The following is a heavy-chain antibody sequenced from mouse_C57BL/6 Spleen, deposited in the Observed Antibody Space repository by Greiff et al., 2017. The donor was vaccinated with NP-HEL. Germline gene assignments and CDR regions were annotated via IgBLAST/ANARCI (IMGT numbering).Heavy chain of an antibody. D-gene: IGHD1-1*01. J-gene: IGHJ4*01. Sequence: EVKLVESGGGLVQPGGSLKLSCAASGFTFSDYYMYWVRQTPEKRLEWVAYISNGGGSTYYPDTVKGRFTISRDNAKNTLYLQMSRLKSEDTAMYYCARDYYGYAMDYWGQRTSVTVSS. CDR3: ARDYYGYAMDY. CDR2: ISNGGGST. CDR1: GFTFSDYY. V-gene: IGHV5-12*01.